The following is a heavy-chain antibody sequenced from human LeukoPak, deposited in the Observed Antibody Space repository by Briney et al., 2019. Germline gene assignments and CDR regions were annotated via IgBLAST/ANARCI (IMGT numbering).Heavy chain of an antibody. Sequence: GGSLRLSCAASGFTFSTYWMHWVRQAPGEGLVWVSRIKSDGSDTSYADSVKGRFTISRDNSKSALYLQMNSLRAEDTAIHFCAYLDSSGFYYGRLRYWGQGTPVTVSS. D-gene: IGHD3-22*01. CDR2: IKSDGSDT. CDR1: GFTFSTYW. J-gene: IGHJ4*02. CDR3: AYLDSSGFYYGRLRY. V-gene: IGHV3-74*01.